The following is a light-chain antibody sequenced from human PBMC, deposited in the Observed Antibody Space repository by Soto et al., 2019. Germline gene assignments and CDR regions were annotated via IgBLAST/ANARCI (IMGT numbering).Light chain of an antibody. Sequence: IQLTQSPSSLSASVGDRVTITCLASQCISSVLAWYQQKPGKAPNLLIYGAYTLQSGVPSRFSGSGSGTDFTLTIASLQPEDFATYYCQQLNSYPRTFGQGTKVEVK. CDR3: QQLNSYPRT. CDR1: QCISSV. CDR2: GAY. V-gene: IGKV1-9*01. J-gene: IGKJ1*01.